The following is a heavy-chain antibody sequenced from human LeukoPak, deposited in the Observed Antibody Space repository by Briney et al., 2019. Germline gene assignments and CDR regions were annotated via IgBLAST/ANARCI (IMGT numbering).Heavy chain of an antibody. CDR3: ARPALQSRNWDY. CDR1: GGSISSSSYY. V-gene: IGHV4-39*01. D-gene: IGHD1-14*01. Sequence: SEXLSLTCTVSGGSISSSSYYWGWIRQPPGKGREWLGSIYYSGSPYYNPSLKSRVTISVGTSKNQFSLKLSSVTAADTAVYYCARPALQSRNWDYWGQGTLVTVSS. J-gene: IGHJ4*02. CDR2: IYYSGSP.